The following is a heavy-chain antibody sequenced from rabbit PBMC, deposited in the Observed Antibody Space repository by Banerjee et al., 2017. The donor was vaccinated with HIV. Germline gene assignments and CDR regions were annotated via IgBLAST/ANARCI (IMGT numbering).Heavy chain of an antibody. CDR2: IDPVFGST. D-gene: IGHD7-1*01. J-gene: IGHJ3*01. CDR3: ARDYTAYSGYGYRLDL. Sequence: QEQLVESGGGLVQPGGSLKLSCKASGFDFSSYGVSWVRQAPGKGLEWIGYIDPVFGSTYYASWVNGRFTISSHNAQNTLYLQLNSLTAADTATYFCARDYTAYSGYGYRLDLWARAPWSPS. CDR1: GFDFSSYG. V-gene: IGHV1S47*01.